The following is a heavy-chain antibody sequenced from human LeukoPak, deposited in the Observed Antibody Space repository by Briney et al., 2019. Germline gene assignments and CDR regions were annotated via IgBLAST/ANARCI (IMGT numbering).Heavy chain of an antibody. CDR3: AKSTSVVVAASAY. V-gene: IGHV3-23*01. Sequence: GGSLRLSCAACGFTFSSYAMSWVRQAPGKGLEWVSAISGSGGSTYYADSVKGRFTISRDNSKNTLYLQMNSLRAEDTAVYYCAKSTSVVVAASAYWGQGTLVTVSS. J-gene: IGHJ4*02. CDR1: GFTFSSYA. CDR2: ISGSGGST. D-gene: IGHD2-15*01.